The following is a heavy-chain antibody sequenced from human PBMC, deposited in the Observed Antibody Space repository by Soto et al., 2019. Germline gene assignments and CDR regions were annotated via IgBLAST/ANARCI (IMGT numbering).Heavy chain of an antibody. Sequence: QVQLVQSGAEVKKPGASVKVSCKASGYTFTGYYMHWVRQAPGQGLEWMGWINPNSGGTNYAQKFQGWVTMTRDTSISTGYMELSRLRSDDTAVYYGARGTSPRAAGEHIDYWGQGTLVTVSS. D-gene: IGHD6-25*01. CDR2: INPNSGGT. CDR1: GYTFTGYY. V-gene: IGHV1-2*04. CDR3: ARGTSPRAAGEHIDY. J-gene: IGHJ4*02.